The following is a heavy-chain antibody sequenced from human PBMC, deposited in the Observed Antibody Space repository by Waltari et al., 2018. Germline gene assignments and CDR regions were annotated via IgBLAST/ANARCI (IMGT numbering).Heavy chain of an antibody. V-gene: IGHV1-69-2*01. Sequence: EVQLVQSGAEVKKPGATVKISCKVSGYTFTDYYMHWVQQAPGKGLEWMGLVDPEDGKTIYAEEVQGRVTITAETSTDTAYMELSSLRSEDTAVYYCATVLDYGGNSEWFDPWGQGTLVTVSS. J-gene: IGHJ5*02. CDR1: GYTFTDYY. CDR3: ATVLDYGGNSEWFDP. D-gene: IGHD2-21*02. CDR2: VDPEDGKT.